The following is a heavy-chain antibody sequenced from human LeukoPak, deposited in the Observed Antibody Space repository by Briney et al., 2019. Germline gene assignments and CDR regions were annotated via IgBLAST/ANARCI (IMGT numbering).Heavy chain of an antibody. V-gene: IGHV3-74*01. CDR3: ARDRAVASGWYFDL. CDR2: INSDGSST. J-gene: IGHJ2*01. Sequence: GGSLRLSCAASGFTFSSHWMHWVRQAPGKGLVWVSRINSDGSSTSYADSVKGRFTISRDNAKNTLYLQMNSLRAEDTAVYYCARDRAVASGWYFDLWGRGTLVTVSS. D-gene: IGHD6-19*01. CDR1: GFTFSSHW.